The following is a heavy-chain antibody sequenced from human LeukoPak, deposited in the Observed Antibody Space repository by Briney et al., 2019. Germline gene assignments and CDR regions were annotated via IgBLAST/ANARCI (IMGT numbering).Heavy chain of an antibody. CDR2: IHYSGST. V-gene: IGHV4-39*07. Sequence: SETLSLTCTVSGGSISSSSYYWAWIRQPPGKGLEWIGSIHYSGSTYYNPSLKSRVTISVDTSKNQFSLKLSSVTAADTAVYYCAREVGYSYGYGFFDYWGQGTLVTVSS. CDR1: GGSISSSSYY. D-gene: IGHD5-18*01. J-gene: IGHJ4*02. CDR3: AREVGYSYGYGFFDY.